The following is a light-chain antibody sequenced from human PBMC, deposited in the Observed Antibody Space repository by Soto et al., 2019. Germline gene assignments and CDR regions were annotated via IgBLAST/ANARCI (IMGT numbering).Light chain of an antibody. Sequence: DIQLTQSPSFLSASVGQRVTITCRASQAVSNYLAWYQQKPGKAPNLLIHSASTLQGGVPSRFSGSGSATEVALTISSLQPEDFATYFCQQLFGLHHTFGGGTTVEVK. CDR2: SAS. CDR3: QQLFGLHHT. J-gene: IGKJ4*01. CDR1: QAVSNY. V-gene: IGKV1-9*01.